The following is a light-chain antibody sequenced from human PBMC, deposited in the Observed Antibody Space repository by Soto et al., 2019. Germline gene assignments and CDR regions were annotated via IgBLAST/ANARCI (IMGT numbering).Light chain of an antibody. CDR2: GAS. V-gene: IGKV3-20*01. CDR1: QSVSSSY. Sequence: EIVLTQSPATLSLSPGERVTLSCRAGQSVSSSYLAWYQQKPGQAPRLLIYGASSRATGIPDRFSGSGSGTDFTLTISRLEPEDFAVYYCQQYGSSPPTFGQGTKVDIK. J-gene: IGKJ1*01. CDR3: QQYGSSPPT.